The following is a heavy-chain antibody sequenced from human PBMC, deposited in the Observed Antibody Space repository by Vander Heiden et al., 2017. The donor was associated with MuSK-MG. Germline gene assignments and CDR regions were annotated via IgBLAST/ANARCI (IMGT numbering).Heavy chain of an antibody. CDR2: ISYSGTTI. V-gene: IGHV3-48*02. D-gene: IGHD2-21*01. Sequence: VHLVESGGRLVQPGGSLTVSCKTFGSTFGTYSMNWVRQAPGKGLEWLSYISYSGTTIYYADSVRGRFTISRDNAKNSLYLQMNSLRDEDTAIYYCARDCGPGCYFDFWGQGTLVTVSS. CDR1: GSTFGTYS. J-gene: IGHJ4*02. CDR3: ARDCGPGCYFDF.